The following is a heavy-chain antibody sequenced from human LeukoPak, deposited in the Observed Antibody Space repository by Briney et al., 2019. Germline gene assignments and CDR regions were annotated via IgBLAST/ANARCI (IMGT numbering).Heavy chain of an antibody. Sequence: SETLSLTCTLSGGSISTNYWSWIRQPPGKGPEWIGDVYYTGTSNYNASLKSRVTMPADTSRNQFSLKLKFVTAADTAVYYCAGYSSSWLSTFFDYWGQGTLVTVSS. V-gene: IGHV4-59*01. CDR1: GGSISTNY. CDR2: VYYTGTS. J-gene: IGHJ4*02. CDR3: AGYSSSWLSTFFDY. D-gene: IGHD6-13*01.